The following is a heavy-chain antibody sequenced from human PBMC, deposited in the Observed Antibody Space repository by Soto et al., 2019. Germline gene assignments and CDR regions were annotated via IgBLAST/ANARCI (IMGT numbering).Heavy chain of an antibody. CDR3: ARDPDDILTGYHDY. J-gene: IGHJ4*02. CDR2: ISYDGSNK. Sequence: GGSLRLSCGASGFSFSSYAMHWVRQAPGKGLEWVAVISYDGSNKFYADSVKGRFTISRDNSKNTLYLQMNSLRAEDTAMYYCARDPDDILTGYHDYWGQGTLVTVSS. V-gene: IGHV3-30-3*01. D-gene: IGHD3-9*01. CDR1: GFSFSSYA.